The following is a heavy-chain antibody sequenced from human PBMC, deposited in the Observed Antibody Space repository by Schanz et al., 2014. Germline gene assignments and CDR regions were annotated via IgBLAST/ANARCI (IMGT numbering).Heavy chain of an antibody. Sequence: EVHLVESGGGLVQPGGSLRLSCAASGITFSSHSFNWVRQAPGKGLEWVSYISSSSSTRYYADSVKGRFTISRDNAKNSLFLQMNSLRAEDTAVYYCARDHTTESYYSAGPPIDYWGQGTLLTVSS. CDR3: ARDHTTESYYSAGPPIDY. J-gene: IGHJ4*02. D-gene: IGHD1-26*01. CDR1: GITFSSHS. V-gene: IGHV3-48*01. CDR2: ISSSSSTR.